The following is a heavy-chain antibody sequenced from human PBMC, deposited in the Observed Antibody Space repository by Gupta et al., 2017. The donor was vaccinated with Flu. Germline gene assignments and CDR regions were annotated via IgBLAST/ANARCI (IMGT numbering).Heavy chain of an antibody. CDR1: DDYA. V-gene: IGHV3-9*01. J-gene: IGHJ6*02. CDR2: ISWNSGSI. Sequence: DDYARHGVRPAPGKGLEWVSGISWNSGSIGYADSVKGRFTISRDNAKNALYLQMKSMRAEDTALYYCAKDISVHYYYGMDVWGQGTTVTVSS. CDR3: AKDISVHYYYGMDV. D-gene: IGHD3-10*01.